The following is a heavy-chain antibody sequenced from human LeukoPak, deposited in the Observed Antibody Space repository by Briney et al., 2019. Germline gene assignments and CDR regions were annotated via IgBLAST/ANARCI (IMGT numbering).Heavy chain of an antibody. D-gene: IGHD2-15*01. CDR3: AKGPVVTFDI. Sequence: GGSLRLSCAASGFTVSSNYMSWVRQAPGKGLEWVSIIYSGGSTFYADSVKGRFTISRDNSKNTLYLQMNSLRAEDTAVYYCAKGPVVTFDIWGQGTMVTVSS. CDR1: GFTVSSNY. J-gene: IGHJ3*02. CDR2: IYSGGST. V-gene: IGHV3-53*01.